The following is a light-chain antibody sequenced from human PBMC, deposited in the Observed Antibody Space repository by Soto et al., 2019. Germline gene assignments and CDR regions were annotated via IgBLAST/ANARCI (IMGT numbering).Light chain of an antibody. CDR1: SSDVGSYKL. V-gene: IGLV2-23*02. J-gene: IGLJ7*01. CDR2: EVS. CDR3: CSYAGTSNNTV. Sequence: QSALTQPASVSGSPGQSITISCTGTSSDVGSYKLVSWYQQHPGKAPKLMISEVSKRPSGIADRFSGSKSGSTASLTISGLQAEDEADYYCCSYAGTSNNTVFGGGTQLTVL.